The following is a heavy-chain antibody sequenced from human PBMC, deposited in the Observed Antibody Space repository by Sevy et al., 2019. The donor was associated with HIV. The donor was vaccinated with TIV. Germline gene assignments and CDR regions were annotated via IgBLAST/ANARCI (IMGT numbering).Heavy chain of an antibody. CDR3: AREGGYDSRGYDLSNY. CDR2: ISYNGANT. J-gene: IGHJ4*02. D-gene: IGHD3-22*01. CDR1: GFTFNTYA. V-gene: IGHV3-30-3*01. Sequence: GGSLRLSCAASGFTFNTYAMHWVRQAPGKGLEWVAVISYNGANTYYADSVKGRFTISRDSSKNTLYLQMNSLRAEDTAVYFCAREGGYDSRGYDLSNYWGQGTLVTVSS.